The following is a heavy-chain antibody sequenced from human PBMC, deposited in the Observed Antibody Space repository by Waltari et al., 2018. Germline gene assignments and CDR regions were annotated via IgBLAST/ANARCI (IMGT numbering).Heavy chain of an antibody. CDR3: ATVSVAPGDAFDI. D-gene: IGHD5-12*01. Sequence: QVQLVESGGGVVQPGRSLRLSCAASGFTFSSYAMHWVRQAPGKGLEWVAVISYDGSNKYYADSVKGRFTISRDNSKNTLYLQMNSLRAEDTAVYYCATVSVAPGDAFDIWGQGTMVTVSS. J-gene: IGHJ3*02. CDR2: ISYDGSNK. V-gene: IGHV3-30-3*01. CDR1: GFTFSSYA.